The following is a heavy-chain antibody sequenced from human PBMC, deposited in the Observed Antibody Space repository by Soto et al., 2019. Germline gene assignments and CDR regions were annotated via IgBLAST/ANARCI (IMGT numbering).Heavy chain of an antibody. V-gene: IGHV3-74*01. CDR3: ARDKSLTRYCTNGVCYPLDV. CDR1: GFTFSSYW. D-gene: IGHD2-8*01. Sequence: GGSLRLSCAASGFTFSSYWMHWVRQAPGRGLVWVSRINSAGVSTNYADSVKGRFTISRDNAKNTLYLQMNSLRPEDTAVYYCARDKSLTRYCTNGVCYPLDVWGKGTKVTVSS. J-gene: IGHJ6*04. CDR2: INSAGVST.